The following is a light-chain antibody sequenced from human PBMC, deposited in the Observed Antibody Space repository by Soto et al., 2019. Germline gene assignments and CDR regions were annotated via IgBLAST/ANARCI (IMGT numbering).Light chain of an antibody. CDR3: QQYNIWPPLT. V-gene: IGKV3-15*01. J-gene: IGKJ4*01. Sequence: EVELTQSPEILSVSPGETATLSCRASQSVRSNLAWYQQKPGQAPRLLIYGASTRATGIPARFSGSGSGREFTLTISSLQSEDFGLYYCQQYNIWPPLTFGGGTKVEIK. CDR1: QSVRSN. CDR2: GAS.